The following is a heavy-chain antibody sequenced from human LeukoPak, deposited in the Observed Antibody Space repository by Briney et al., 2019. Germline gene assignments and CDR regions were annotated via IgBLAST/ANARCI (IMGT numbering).Heavy chain of an antibody. Sequence: GGSLRLSCAASGFTFSSYNMNWVRQAPGKGLEWVSFISSSSNYIYYADSVKGRFTISRDNAKNSLFLQMSSLRAEDTAVYYCARGTPTTRDFDYWGQGTLVTVSS. CDR3: ARGTPTTRDFDY. J-gene: IGHJ4*02. CDR1: GFTFSSYN. V-gene: IGHV3-21*01. D-gene: IGHD4-11*01. CDR2: ISSSSNYI.